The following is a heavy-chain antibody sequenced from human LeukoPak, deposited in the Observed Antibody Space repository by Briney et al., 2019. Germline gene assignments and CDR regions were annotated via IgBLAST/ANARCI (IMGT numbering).Heavy chain of an antibody. V-gene: IGHV3-7*01. D-gene: IGHD1-26*01. CDR1: GFTISNYW. CDR3: PRPLRSPGAWDAFDT. CDR2: IKQDGSEK. J-gene: IGHJ3*02. Sequence: GGSLRLSCAASGFTISNYWMSWVRQAPGKGLEWVANIKQDGSEKYYVDSVKGRFTISRDNAKNSLYLQMNSLRVEDTAVYYCPRPLRSPGAWDAFDTWGQGTMVTVSS.